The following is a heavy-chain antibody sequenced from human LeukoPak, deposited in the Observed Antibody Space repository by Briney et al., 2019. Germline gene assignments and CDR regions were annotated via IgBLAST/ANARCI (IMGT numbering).Heavy chain of an antibody. J-gene: IGHJ3*02. D-gene: IGHD1-26*01. CDR2: IIPLFSTA. CDR3: ARLRMREHGAFDI. V-gene: IGHV1-69*06. CDR1: GGTFSIYT. Sequence: SVKVSCKASGGTFSIYTFSWVRQAPGQGLEWMGGIIPLFSTADYAQRFQGRVTITADKSTSTAYMELSSLRSEDTAVYYCARLRMREHGAFDIWGQGTMVTVSS.